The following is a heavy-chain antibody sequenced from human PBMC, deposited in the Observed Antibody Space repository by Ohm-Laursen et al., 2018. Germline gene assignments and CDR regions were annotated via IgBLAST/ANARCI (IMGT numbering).Heavy chain of an antibody. CDR3: VRNGWYSVDY. J-gene: IGHJ4*02. V-gene: IGHV4-34*08. Sequence: TLSLTCAVYGGTFSGYYWNWIRQPPGKGLEWIGEINHSRSTKYNSSFKSRVTISVDTSKNQFSLKLSSVTAADTAVYYCVRNGWYSVDYWGQGTLVTVSS. CDR1: GGTFSGYY. CDR2: INHSRST. D-gene: IGHD6-19*01.